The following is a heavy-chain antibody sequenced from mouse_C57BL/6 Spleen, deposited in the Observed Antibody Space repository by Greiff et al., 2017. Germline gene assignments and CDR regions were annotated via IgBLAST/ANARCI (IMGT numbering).Heavy chain of an antibody. J-gene: IGHJ4*01. CDR3: ARRGQLRLNAMDY. Sequence: QVQLQQSGAELVRPGASVKLSCKASGYTFTDYYINWVQQRPGQGLEWIARIYPGSGNTYYNEKFKGKATLTAEKSSSTAYMQLSSLTSEDSAVYFCARRGQLRLNAMDYWGQGTSVTVSS. CDR1: GYTFTDYY. CDR2: IYPGSGNT. D-gene: IGHD3-2*02. V-gene: IGHV1-76*01.